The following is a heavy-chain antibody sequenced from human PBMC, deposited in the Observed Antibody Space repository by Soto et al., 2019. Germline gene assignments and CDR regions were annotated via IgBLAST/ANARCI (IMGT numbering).Heavy chain of an antibody. CDR3: VRSGYSSGWSHFDY. D-gene: IGHD6-19*01. CDR1: GFTFSSYG. CDR2: IWSDGSNK. J-gene: IGHJ4*02. Sequence: QVQLVESGGGVVQPGRSLRLSCAASGFTFSSYGMHWVRQAPGKGLEWVAVIWSDGSNKNYADSVKGRFTISRDNSKNTLYLQMNSLRAEDTAVYYCVRSGYSSGWSHFDYWGRGTLVTVSS. V-gene: IGHV3-33*01.